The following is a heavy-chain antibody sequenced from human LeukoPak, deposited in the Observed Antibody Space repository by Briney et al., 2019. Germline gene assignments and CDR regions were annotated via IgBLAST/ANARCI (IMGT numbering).Heavy chain of an antibody. CDR1: GGSISSSSYY. D-gene: IGHD3-9*01. J-gene: IGHJ4*02. Sequence: SETLSLTCTVSGGSISSSSYYWGWIRQPPGKGLEWIGSIYYSGSTYYNPSLKSRVTISVDTSKNQFSLKLSSVTAADTAVYYCARTLPNYDILTGYYWWGQGTLVTVSS. CDR3: ARTLPNYDILTGYYW. V-gene: IGHV4-39*07. CDR2: IYYSGST.